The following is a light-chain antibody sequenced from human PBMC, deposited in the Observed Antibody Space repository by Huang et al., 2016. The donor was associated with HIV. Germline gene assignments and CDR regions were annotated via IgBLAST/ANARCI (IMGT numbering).Light chain of an antibody. CDR1: QGVFSTSTNKDY. Sequence: DIVMAQSPVSLAVSLGERAPLTCRSSQGVFSTSTNKDYLAWFQQKPGQPPKLLLFWSSTREFGVPDRFSGSGSGTHFTLTIANLEADDAAIYYCQQYYASPQTFGQGTRV. CDR3: QQYYASPQT. J-gene: IGKJ1*01. V-gene: IGKV4-1*01. CDR2: WSS.